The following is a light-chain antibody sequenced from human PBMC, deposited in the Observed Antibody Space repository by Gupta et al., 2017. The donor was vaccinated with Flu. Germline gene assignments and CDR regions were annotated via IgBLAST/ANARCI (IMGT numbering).Light chain of an antibody. CDR2: RNN. CDR3: AAWDDSLSGL. Sequence: QSVLTQPPSASGTPGQRVTISCSGSSSNIGSNYVYWYQQLPGTAPKLLIYRNNQRPSGVPDRFSGSKSGTSASLALSGLRSEDEADYYCAAWDDSLSGLFGGGTKLTVL. V-gene: IGLV1-47*01. CDR1: SSNIGSNY. J-gene: IGLJ3*02.